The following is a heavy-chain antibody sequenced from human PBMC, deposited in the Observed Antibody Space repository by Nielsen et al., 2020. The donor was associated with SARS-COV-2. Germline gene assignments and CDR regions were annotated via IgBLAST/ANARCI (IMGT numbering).Heavy chain of an antibody. CDR1: GFIFSDYW. J-gene: IGHJ4*02. CDR2: IHLNGSST. V-gene: IGHV3-74*01. D-gene: IGHD3-10*01. Sequence: GGSLSLSCTGSGFIFSDYWMHWVRQAPGKGLGLVSRIHLNGSSTDYADSVKGRFTISRDNAKNTLYLQMHSLKAEDTAVYYCGRDSNMMVRGVIIGYWGQGTLVTVAS. CDR3: GRDSNMMVRGVIIGY.